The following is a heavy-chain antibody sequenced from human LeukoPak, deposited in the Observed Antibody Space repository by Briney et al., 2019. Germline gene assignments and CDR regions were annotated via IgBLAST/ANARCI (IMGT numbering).Heavy chain of an antibody. V-gene: IGHV3-21*01. Sequence: GGSLRLSCAASGFTFSSYSMNWVRQAPGKGLEWVSSITSSNNDIYYADSVKGRFTISRDNAKNSLYLQMNSLRAEDTAVYYCARPDYYHDAFDIWGQGTMVTVSS. J-gene: IGHJ3*02. D-gene: IGHD3-10*01. CDR1: GFTFSSYS. CDR2: ITSSNNDI. CDR3: ARPDYYHDAFDI.